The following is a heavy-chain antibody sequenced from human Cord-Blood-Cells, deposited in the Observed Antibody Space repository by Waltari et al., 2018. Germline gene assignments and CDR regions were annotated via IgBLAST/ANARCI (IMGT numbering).Heavy chain of an antibody. Sequence: QVPLQESGPGLVKPSETLSPTCTVSGSSVSSGSYYWSWIRQPPGKGLEWIGYIYYSGSTNYNPSLKSRVTISVDTSKNQFSLKLSSVTAADTAVYYCARDSDYWGQGTLVTVSS. V-gene: IGHV4-61*01. CDR3: ARDSDY. CDR2: IYYSGST. J-gene: IGHJ4*02. CDR1: GSSVSSGSYY.